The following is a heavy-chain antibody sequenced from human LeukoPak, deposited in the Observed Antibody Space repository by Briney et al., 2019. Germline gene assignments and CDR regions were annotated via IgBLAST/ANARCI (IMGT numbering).Heavy chain of an antibody. J-gene: IGHJ4*02. CDR1: GFTFISYS. D-gene: IGHD3-22*01. CDR3: ARALWYYHSSSYAIGVYFDS. CDR2: MNSGSSTI. V-gene: IGHV3-48*01. Sequence: PGGSLRLSCAASGFTFISYSMNWVRQAPGKGVEWVSYMNSGSSTIYYADSVKGRFTISRDNAKNSLYLQMNSLRAEDTAVYYCARALWYYHSSSYAIGVYFDSWGQGTLVTVSS.